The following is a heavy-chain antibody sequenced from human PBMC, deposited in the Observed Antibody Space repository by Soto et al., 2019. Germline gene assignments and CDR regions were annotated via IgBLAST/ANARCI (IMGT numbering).Heavy chain of an antibody. D-gene: IGHD3-9*01. J-gene: IGHJ4*02. CDR1: GFTFSSYA. V-gene: IGHV3-23*01. CDR2: FSGSGGST. CDR3: APDPADVLRYFDWPYY. Sequence: GGSLRRSGAASGFTFSSYAMRWVPQAPGQGLEWVSAFSGSGGSTYYAGSVKGWFTISRYNSKNTLYLQRNSLRAADTAVYYCAPDPADVLRYFDWPYYWGKGTLVPV.